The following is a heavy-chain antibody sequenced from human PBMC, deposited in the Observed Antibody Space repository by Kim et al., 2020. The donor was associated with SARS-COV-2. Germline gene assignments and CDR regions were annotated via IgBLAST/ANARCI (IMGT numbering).Heavy chain of an antibody. Sequence: GGSLRLSCLASGFTFSSYAMHWVRQAPGKGLEYVSGISTNGGSTYYADSVKDRFIISRDNSRNMLNLQMSSLRSEDTAVYYCVKERTSGWYDFDYWGQGTLVTVSS. CDR2: ISTNGGST. CDR3: VKERTSGWYDFDY. J-gene: IGHJ4*02. V-gene: IGHV3-64D*06. D-gene: IGHD6-19*01. CDR1: GFTFSSYA.